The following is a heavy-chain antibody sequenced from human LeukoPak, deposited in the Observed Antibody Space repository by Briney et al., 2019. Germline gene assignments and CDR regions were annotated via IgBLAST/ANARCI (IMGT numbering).Heavy chain of an antibody. CDR2: ISGDGGRT. CDR3: AKDVSGSIDS. V-gene: IGHV3-43*02. CDR1: GFIFSDYN. Sequence: GGSLRLSCAASGFIFSDYNMHWVRQVPGKGLEWVSIISGDGGRTSYADSVKGRVAISRDNSKNSLYLQMNSLRTEDTAFYYCAKDVSGSIDSWGQGTLVTVSS. D-gene: IGHD5/OR15-5a*01. J-gene: IGHJ4*02.